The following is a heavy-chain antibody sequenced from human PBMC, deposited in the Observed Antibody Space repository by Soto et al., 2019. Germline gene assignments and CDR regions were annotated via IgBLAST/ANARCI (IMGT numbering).Heavy chain of an antibody. D-gene: IGHD4-17*01. J-gene: IGHJ4*02. V-gene: IGHV3-30-3*01. Sequence: GGSLRLSCAASGFTFSSYAMHWVRQAPGKGLEWVAVISYDGSNKYYADSVKGRFTISRDNSKNTLYLQMNSLRAEDTAVYYCARGLRAYGDYVFDYWGQGTLVTDSS. CDR1: GFTFSSYA. CDR3: ARGLRAYGDYVFDY. CDR2: ISYDGSNK.